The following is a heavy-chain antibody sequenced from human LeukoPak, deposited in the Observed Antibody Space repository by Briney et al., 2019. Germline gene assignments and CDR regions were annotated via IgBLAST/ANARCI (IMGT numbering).Heavy chain of an antibody. V-gene: IGHV3-7*01. CDR3: ARDRIGGEEY. J-gene: IGHJ4*02. D-gene: IGHD3-16*01. Sequence: EGSLRLSCAASGFTFSSHWMNWVRQAPGKGLEWVANIKEDGSEKDYVDSVKGRFTISRDNAKNSLYLQMDSLRAEDTAVYYCARDRIGGEEYWGQGTLVTVSS. CDR1: GFTFSSHW. CDR2: IKEDGSEK.